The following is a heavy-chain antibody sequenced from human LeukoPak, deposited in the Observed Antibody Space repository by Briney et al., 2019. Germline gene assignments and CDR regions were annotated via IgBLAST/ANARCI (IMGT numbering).Heavy chain of an antibody. CDR3: ARDRRLYYFDY. V-gene: IGHV3-53*01. Sequence: GGSLRLSCAASGFTVSSNYMSWVRQAPGKGLEWVSVIYSGGSTYYADSVKGRFTISRDNSKNTLYLQMNSLRAEDTAVYYCARDRRLYYFDYWGQGTLVTVSS. CDR2: IYSGGST. CDR1: GFTVSSNY. J-gene: IGHJ4*02.